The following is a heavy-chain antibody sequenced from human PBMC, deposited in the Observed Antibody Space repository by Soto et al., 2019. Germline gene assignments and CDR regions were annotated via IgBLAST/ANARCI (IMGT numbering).Heavy chain of an antibody. CDR1: GFTFSTYG. CDR2: ISYDGSNK. CDR3: AKDSSPYIYIGYDPRDAFDI. J-gene: IGHJ3*02. V-gene: IGHV3-30*18. Sequence: PGGSLRLSCAASGFTFSTYGMHWVRQAPGKGLEWVAVISYDGSNKYYADSVKGRFTISRDNSKNTLYMQMNSLRAEDTAVYYCAKDSSPYIYIGYDPRDAFDIRGQGTMVTVSS. D-gene: IGHD5-12*01.